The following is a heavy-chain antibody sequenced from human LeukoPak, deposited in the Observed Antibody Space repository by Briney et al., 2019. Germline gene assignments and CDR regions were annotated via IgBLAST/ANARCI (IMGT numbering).Heavy chain of an antibody. Sequence: GGSLRLSCAASGFTFSSYSMNWVRQAPGKGLEWVSSISSSSYIYYADSVKGRFTISRDNARNSLYLQMNSLRAEDTAAYYCARDSSHYYDSSVTDAFDIWGQGTMVTVSS. D-gene: IGHD3-22*01. J-gene: IGHJ3*02. V-gene: IGHV3-21*01. CDR1: GFTFSSYS. CDR3: ARDSSHYYDSSVTDAFDI. CDR2: ISSSSYI.